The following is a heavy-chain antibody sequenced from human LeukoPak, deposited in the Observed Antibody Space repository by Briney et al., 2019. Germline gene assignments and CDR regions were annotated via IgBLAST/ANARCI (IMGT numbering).Heavy chain of an antibody. Sequence: SETLSLTCTVSGDSISSYYWSWIRQPPGKGLEWIGYIYYSGSTNYNPSLKSRVTISVDTSKNQFSLKLSSVTAADTAVYYCARDSGSYREEYYGMDVWGQGTTVTVSS. CDR2: IYYSGST. CDR3: ARDSGSYREEYYGMDV. CDR1: GDSISSYY. J-gene: IGHJ6*02. D-gene: IGHD1-26*01. V-gene: IGHV4-59*01.